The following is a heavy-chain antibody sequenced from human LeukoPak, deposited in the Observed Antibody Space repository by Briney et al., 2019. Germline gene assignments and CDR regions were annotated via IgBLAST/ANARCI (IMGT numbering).Heavy chain of an antibody. CDR2: IIPILGIA. D-gene: IGHD2-2*02. V-gene: IGHV1-69*02. CDR1: GGTFSSYT. J-gene: IGHJ4*02. CDR3: ARGYCSSTSCYSRQAYYFDY. Sequence: ASVKVSCKASGGTFSSYTISWVRQAPGQGLEWMGRIIPILGIANYAQKFQGRVTITADESTSTAYMELSSLRSEDTAVYYCARGYCSSTSCYSRQAYYFDYWGQGTLVTVSS.